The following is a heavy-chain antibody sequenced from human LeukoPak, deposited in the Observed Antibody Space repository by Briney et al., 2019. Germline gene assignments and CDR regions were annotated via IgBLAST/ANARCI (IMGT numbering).Heavy chain of an antibody. D-gene: IGHD1-26*01. CDR3: ATEYSGSYSAYYYYGMDV. Sequence: GASVKVSCKVSGYTLTELSMHWVRQAPGKGLEWMGGFDPEDGETIYAQKFQGRVTMTEDTSTDTAYMELSSLRSEDTAVYHCATEYSGSYSAYYYYGMDVWGQGTTVTVSS. J-gene: IGHJ6*02. CDR1: GYTLTELS. CDR2: FDPEDGET. V-gene: IGHV1-24*01.